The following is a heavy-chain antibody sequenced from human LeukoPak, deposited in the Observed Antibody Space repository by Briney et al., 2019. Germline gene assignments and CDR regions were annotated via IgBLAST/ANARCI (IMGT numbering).Heavy chain of an antibody. Sequence: GGSLILSCAASGFTFSSYSMNWVRQAPGKVLQWVSYINSSSSTIYYADSVKGRFTISRDKAKNSLYLQMNSLRDEDTAVYYCARAPMGSGWYSYYYYGMDVWGQGTTVTVSS. D-gene: IGHD6-19*01. CDR3: ARAPMGSGWYSYYYYGMDV. J-gene: IGHJ6*02. CDR2: INSSSSTI. V-gene: IGHV3-48*02. CDR1: GFTFSSYS.